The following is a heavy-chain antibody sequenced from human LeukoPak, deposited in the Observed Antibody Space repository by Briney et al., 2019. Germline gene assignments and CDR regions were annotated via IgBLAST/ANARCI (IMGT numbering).Heavy chain of an antibody. CDR1: GYTFTGYY. CDR2: INPNSGGT. D-gene: IGHD2/OR15-2a*01. V-gene: IGHV1-2*02. J-gene: IGHJ6*02. CDR3: ATSTSIQNYYYYGMDV. Sequence: ASVKVSCKASGYTFTGYYMHWVRQAPGQGLEWMGWINPNSGGTNYAQKFQGRVTMTRDTSISTAYMELSRLRSDDTAVYYCATSTSIQNYYYYGMDVWGQGTTVTVSS.